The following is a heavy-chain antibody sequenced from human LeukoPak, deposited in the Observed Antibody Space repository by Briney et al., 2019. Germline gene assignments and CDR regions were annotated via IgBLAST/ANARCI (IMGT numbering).Heavy chain of an antibody. Sequence: SETLSLTCTVSGGSISSYYWSWIRQPPGKGLEWIGYIYYSGSTYYNPSLKSRVTISVDTSKNQFSLKLSSVTAADTAVYYCASPTLYYDSSGYPTSAFDIWGQGTMVTVSS. CDR2: IYYSGST. CDR1: GGSISSYY. CDR3: ASPTLYYDSSGYPTSAFDI. J-gene: IGHJ3*02. D-gene: IGHD3-22*01. V-gene: IGHV4-59*08.